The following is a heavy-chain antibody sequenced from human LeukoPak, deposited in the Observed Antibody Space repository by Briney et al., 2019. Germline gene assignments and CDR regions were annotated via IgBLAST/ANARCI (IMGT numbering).Heavy chain of an antibody. Sequence: GESLKISCRGSGCTFTTYWIGWVRQMPGKGLEWMGIIYPGDSDTRYNTSVQGQVSISADKSISTAYLQWGSLKASDTAMYYCARLGSSTWKDAFDIWGQGTMVTVSS. J-gene: IGHJ3*02. V-gene: IGHV5-51*01. D-gene: IGHD6-13*01. CDR1: GCTFTTYW. CDR3: ARLGSSTWKDAFDI. CDR2: IYPGDSDT.